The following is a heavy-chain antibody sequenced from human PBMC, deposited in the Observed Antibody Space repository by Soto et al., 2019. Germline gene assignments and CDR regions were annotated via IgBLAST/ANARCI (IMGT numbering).Heavy chain of an antibody. D-gene: IGHD6-13*01. CDR3: ARGRGAAADYFDF. CDR2: ISSSTSQT. CDR1: GFTFSDYY. Sequence: QVQLVESGGGLVKPGGSLRLSCAVSGFTFSDYYMTWIRQAPGKGLEWVSYISSSTSQTNYADSVKGRYTISRDKAKNSLFLQMTSLRAEDTAVYYCARGRGAAADYFDFWGQGTLVTVSS. J-gene: IGHJ4*02. V-gene: IGHV3-11*05.